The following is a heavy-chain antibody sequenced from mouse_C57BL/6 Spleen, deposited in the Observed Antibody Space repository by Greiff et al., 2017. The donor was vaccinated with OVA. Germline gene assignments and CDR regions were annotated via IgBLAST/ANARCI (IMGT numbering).Heavy chain of an antibody. D-gene: IGHD4-1*01. V-gene: IGHV1-64*01. J-gene: IGHJ4*01. Sequence: QVQLQQPGAELVKPGASVKLSCKASGYTFTSYWMHWVKQRPGQGLEWIGMIHPNSGSTNYNEKFKSKATLTVDKSSTTAYMQLSNQTSEDSAVYYCARSGTMDYWGQGTSVTVSS. CDR3: ARSGTMDY. CDR1: GYTFTSYW. CDR2: IHPNSGST.